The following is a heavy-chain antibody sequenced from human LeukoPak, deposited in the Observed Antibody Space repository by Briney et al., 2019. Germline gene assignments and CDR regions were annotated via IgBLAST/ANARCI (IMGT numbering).Heavy chain of an antibody. CDR2: TYYRSKWYN. Sequence: SQTLSLTCAISGDSVSSNSATWSWIRQSPSRRLEWLGRTYYRSKWYNDYAVSVKSRITINPDTSKNHFSLQLNSVTPEDTAVYYCARALAPFTVASRFDYWGQGTLVTVSS. CDR1: GDSVSSNSAT. J-gene: IGHJ4*02. CDR3: ARALAPFTVASRFDY. D-gene: IGHD4-23*01. V-gene: IGHV6-1*01.